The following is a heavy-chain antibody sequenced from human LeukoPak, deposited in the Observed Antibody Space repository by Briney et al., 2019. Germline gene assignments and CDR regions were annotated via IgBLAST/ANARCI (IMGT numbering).Heavy chain of an antibody. D-gene: IGHD5-18*01. CDR1: GITFGSYA. V-gene: IGHV3-23*01. Sequence: GGSLRLTCAASGITFGSYAMNWVRQAPGKWLEWVSRINSGGGTTYYAESVKGRFTISRDNSKNTLYLQMNSLRAEDTALYYCGYSYGNGAFDIWGQGTMVTVSS. CDR2: INSGGGTT. CDR3: GYSYGNGAFDI. J-gene: IGHJ3*02.